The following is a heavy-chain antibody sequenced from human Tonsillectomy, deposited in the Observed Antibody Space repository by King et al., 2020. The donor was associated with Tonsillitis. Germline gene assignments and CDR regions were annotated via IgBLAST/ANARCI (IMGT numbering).Heavy chain of an antibody. CDR2: TSGSGSST. V-gene: IGHV3-23*04. CDR3: ARRPVPIPTRKSTKALYLQKNTPREAGTAVYYLARPTGPVPTGSWAFYI. CDR1: GFTFSNYA. Sequence: VQLVESGGGLVQPGGSLRLSCATSGFTFSNYAMNWFRQAPGKGLECVSATSGSGSSTYYADSVKGRFTISRDNSKNTLYRQKNSLRAGDTAVYYSARRPVPIPTRKSTKALYLQKNTPREAGTAVYYLARPTGPVPTGSWAFYIWGQRTKVTVSS. J-gene: IGHJ3*02. D-gene: IGHD4-17*01.